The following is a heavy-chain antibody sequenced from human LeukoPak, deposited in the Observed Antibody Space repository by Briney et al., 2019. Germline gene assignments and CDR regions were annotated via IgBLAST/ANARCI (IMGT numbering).Heavy chain of an antibody. D-gene: IGHD1/OR15-1a*01. CDR2: IRQDGRVQ. CDR1: GFPLRSYR. Sequence: GGSLRLSCEAPGFPLRSYRMTGVRQAPGRGREWVANIRQDGRVQNYVDSVKGRFTISRDNAKNSLYLQMSSLRAEDTAVYYCVVTTRSRGFDYWGQGTLVTVSS. V-gene: IGHV3-7*01. J-gene: IGHJ4*02. CDR3: VVTTRSRGFDY.